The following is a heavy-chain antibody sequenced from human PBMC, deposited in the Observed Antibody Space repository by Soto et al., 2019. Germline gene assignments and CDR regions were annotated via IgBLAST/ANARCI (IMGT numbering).Heavy chain of an antibody. D-gene: IGHD6-6*01. V-gene: IGHV3-23*01. CDR2: ISGSGGST. CDR1: GFTFSSYA. CDR3: AKSPYSSSSHYGMDV. J-gene: IGHJ6*02. Sequence: EVQLLESGEGLVQPGGSLRLSCAASGFTFSSYAMSWVRQAPGKGLEGVSAISGSGGSTYYADSVKGRFTISRDNSKNTLYLQMNSLRAEDTAVYYCAKSPYSSSSHYGMDVWGQGTTVTVSS.